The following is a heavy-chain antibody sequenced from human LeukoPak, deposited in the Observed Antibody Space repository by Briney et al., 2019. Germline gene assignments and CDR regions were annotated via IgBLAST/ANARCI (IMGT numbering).Heavy chain of an antibody. CDR1: GFTFSSYE. Sequence: GGSLRLSCAASGFTFSSYEMNWVRQAPGRGLEWVSYISSSGSTIYYADSVKGRFTISRDNAKNSLYLQMNSLRAEATAVYYCAELGITMIGGVWGKGTTVTISS. D-gene: IGHD3-10*02. CDR3: AELGITMIGGV. J-gene: IGHJ6*04. CDR2: ISSSGSTI. V-gene: IGHV3-48*03.